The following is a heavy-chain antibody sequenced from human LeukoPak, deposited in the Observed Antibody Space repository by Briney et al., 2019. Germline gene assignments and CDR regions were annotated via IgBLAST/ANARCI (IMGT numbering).Heavy chain of an antibody. CDR3: IRDYGAVGATNAFDI. J-gene: IGHJ3*02. D-gene: IGHD1-26*01. CDR2: IDGDGSST. Sequence: PGGSLRLSCAASGFTFSRYWMHWVRQVPGKGLVWVSRIDGDGSSTSYADFVKGRFTISRDNGQNTLYLQMNSLRVEDTAVYYCIRDYGAVGATNAFDIWGQGTMVTVSS. V-gene: IGHV3-74*01. CDR1: GFTFSRYW.